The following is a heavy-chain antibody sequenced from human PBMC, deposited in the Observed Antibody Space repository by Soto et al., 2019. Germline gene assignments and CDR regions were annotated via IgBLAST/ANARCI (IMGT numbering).Heavy chain of an antibody. CDR2: IYYSGST. V-gene: IGHV4-28*01. Sequence: PSETLSLTCAVSGYSISSSNWWGWIRQPPGKGLEWIGYIYYSGSTYYNPSLKSRVTMSVDTSNNQFSLRLSSVTAVDTAVYYCASKPNSQYYFDYWGQGTLVTVSS. CDR3: ASKPNSQYYFDY. J-gene: IGHJ4*02. CDR1: GYSISSSNW. D-gene: IGHD5-18*01.